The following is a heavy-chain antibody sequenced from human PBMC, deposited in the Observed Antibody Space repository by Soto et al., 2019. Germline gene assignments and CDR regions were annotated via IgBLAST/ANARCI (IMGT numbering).Heavy chain of an antibody. CDR1: GYSFTSYW. CDR3: ASGGGEYCSSTSCYLDI. Sequence: NPGESLKISCKGSGYSFTSYWISWVRQMPGKGLEWMGRIDPSDSYTNYSPSFQGHVTISADKSISTAYLQWSSLKASDTAMYYCASGGGEYCSSTSCYLDIWGQGTMVTVSS. CDR2: IDPSDSYT. V-gene: IGHV5-10-1*01. J-gene: IGHJ3*02. D-gene: IGHD2-2*01.